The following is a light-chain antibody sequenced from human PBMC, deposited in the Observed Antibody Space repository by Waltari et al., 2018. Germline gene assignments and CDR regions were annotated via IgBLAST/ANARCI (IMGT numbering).Light chain of an antibody. CDR2: GNN. CDR1: SSNIGAGHD. J-gene: IGLJ3*02. Sequence: QSVLTQPPSMSGAPGQRVPISCPGSSSNIGAGHDVHWYQVFPGTAPKLPIYGNNNRPSGVPDRFSGSKSDTSAALAIGGLQAEDEADYYCQSFDIRLSGGVVFGGGTKVTVL. CDR3: QSFDIRLSGGVV. V-gene: IGLV1-40*01.